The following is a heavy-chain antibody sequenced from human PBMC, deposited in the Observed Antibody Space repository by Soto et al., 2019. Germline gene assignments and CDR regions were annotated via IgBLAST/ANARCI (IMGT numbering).Heavy chain of an antibody. CDR3: ARDLGDSSGWYIRSGYFQH. D-gene: IGHD6-19*01. V-gene: IGHV3-21*01. CDR2: ISSSSSYI. CDR1: GFTFSSYS. Sequence: GGSLRLSCAASGFTFSSYSMNWVRQAPGKGLEWDSSISSSSSYIYYADSVKGRFTISRDNAKNSLYLQMNSLRAEDTAVYYCARDLGDSSGWYIRSGYFQHWGQGTLVTVSS. J-gene: IGHJ1*01.